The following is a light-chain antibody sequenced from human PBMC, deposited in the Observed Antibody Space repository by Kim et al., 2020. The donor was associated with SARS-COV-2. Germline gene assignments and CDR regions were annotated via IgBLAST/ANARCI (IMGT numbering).Light chain of an antibody. CDR2: TTA. V-gene: IGKV1-39*01. Sequence: ASPRDSVTLPCRAIQSTGTHFNWFQQKPGKAPHLLLYTTADLQSGVPSRLSGSPSGTDFNLSISSLEPEDFATYYWQQSYSAPWTFGQGDK. CDR1: QSTGTH. J-gene: IGKJ1*01. CDR3: QQSYSAPWT.